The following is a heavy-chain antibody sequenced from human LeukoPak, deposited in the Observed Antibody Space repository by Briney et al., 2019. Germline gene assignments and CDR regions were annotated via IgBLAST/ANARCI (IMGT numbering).Heavy chain of an antibody. Sequence: PGGSLRLSCAASGFTFSSYTMNWVRQAPGKGLEWVSSISSSSSYIYYADSVKGRLTISRDNAKNSLYLQVNSLRAEDTAVYYCARDRCSGGSCYGGDYWGQGTLVTVSS. D-gene: IGHD2-15*01. V-gene: IGHV3-21*01. J-gene: IGHJ4*02. CDR1: GFTFSSYT. CDR2: ISSSSSYI. CDR3: ARDRCSGGSCYGGDY.